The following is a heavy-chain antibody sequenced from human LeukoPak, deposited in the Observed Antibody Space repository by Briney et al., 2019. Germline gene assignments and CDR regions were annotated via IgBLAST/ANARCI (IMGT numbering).Heavy chain of an antibody. CDR2: ISSRRMYI. Sequence: GGSLRLSCAASGFTFSTYAMSWVRQAPGEGLEWVSSISSRRMYIYYGDSVQERFTISRDNAKNSLYLQKNTRRPEDTAVYYCARDLGTGWFDSWGQGTLVTVSS. D-gene: IGHD7-27*01. V-gene: IGHV3-21*01. J-gene: IGHJ5*01. CDR1: GFTFSTYA. CDR3: ARDLGTGWFDS.